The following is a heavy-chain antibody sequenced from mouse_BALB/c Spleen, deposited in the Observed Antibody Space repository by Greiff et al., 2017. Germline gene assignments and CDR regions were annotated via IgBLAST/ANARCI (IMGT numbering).Heavy chain of an antibody. CDR2: IWRGGST. Sequence: QVQLQQSGPSLVQPSQSLSITCTVSGFSLTSYGVHWVRQSPGKGLEWLGVIWRGGSTDYNAAFMSRLSITKDNSKSQVFFKMNSLQADDTAIYYCAKKRAMITGAMDYWGQGTSVTVSS. J-gene: IGHJ4*01. CDR1: GFSLTSYG. CDR3: AKKRAMITGAMDY. D-gene: IGHD2-4*01. V-gene: IGHV2-5-1*01.